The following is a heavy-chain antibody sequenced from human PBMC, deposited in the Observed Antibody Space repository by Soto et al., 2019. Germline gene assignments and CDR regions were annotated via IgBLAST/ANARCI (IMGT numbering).Heavy chain of an antibody. CDR1: GFTFSSYP. J-gene: IGHJ4*02. V-gene: IGHV3-23*01. CDR2: ISGSGVST. D-gene: IGHD3-22*01. CDR3: AKSPGMYYYDSSGYYHYDY. Sequence: PGGALRLSCAASGFTFSSYPMSWVRPAPGKGLEWVSAISGSGVSTYYADSVKGRFTISRDNSKNTLYLQMNSLRAEDTAVYYCAKSPGMYYYDSSGYYHYDYWGQGTLVTVSS.